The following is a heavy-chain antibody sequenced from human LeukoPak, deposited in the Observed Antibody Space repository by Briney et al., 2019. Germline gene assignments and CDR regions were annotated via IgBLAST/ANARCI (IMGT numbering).Heavy chain of an antibody. J-gene: IGHJ4*02. V-gene: IGHV3-74*01. CDR3: ARDMVAGGPDY. CDR1: GFTFSSYW. CDR2: INSDGITT. Sequence: GGSLRLSCAASGFTFSSYWMHWVRQAPGKGLVWVSRINSDGITTSYADSVKGRFTISRDNAKNTLYLQMNSLRAEDTAVYYCARDMVAGGPDYWGQGTLVTVSS. D-gene: IGHD6-19*01.